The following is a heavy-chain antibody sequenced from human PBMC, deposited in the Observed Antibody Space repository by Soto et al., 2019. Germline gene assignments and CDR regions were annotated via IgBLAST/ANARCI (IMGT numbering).Heavy chain of an antibody. Sequence: EVQLLESGGGLVQPGESLRLSCAASGFIFSDYAMTWVRQAPGKGLEWVSGISGSGESIYYADSVEGRFTISRDNSKNTLYLQKNSLRGEDTAVYYCARDRHGSDWYTYYFYTLAVWGQGTTVTVSS. CDR2: ISGSGESI. CDR3: ARDRHGSDWYTYYFYTLAV. CDR1: GFIFSDYA. J-gene: IGHJ6*02. D-gene: IGHD6-13*01. V-gene: IGHV3-23*01.